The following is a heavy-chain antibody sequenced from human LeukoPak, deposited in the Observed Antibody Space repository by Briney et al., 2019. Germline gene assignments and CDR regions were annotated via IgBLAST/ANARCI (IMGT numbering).Heavy chain of an antibody. V-gene: IGHV3-23*01. CDR2: ISGSGGST. Sequence: GGSLRLSCAASGFTFSSYAMSWVRQAPGKGLEWVSAISGSGGSTYYADSVKGRFTISRDNSKNTLYLQMNSLRAEDTAVYYCARDWSSGCYFSYYYYGMDVWGQGTTVTVSS. J-gene: IGHJ6*02. CDR1: GFTFSSYA. D-gene: IGHD1-26*01. CDR3: ARDWSSGCYFSYYYYGMDV.